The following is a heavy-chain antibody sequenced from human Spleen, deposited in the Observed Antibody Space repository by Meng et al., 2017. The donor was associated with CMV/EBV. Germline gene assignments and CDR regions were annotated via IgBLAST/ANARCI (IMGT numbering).Heavy chain of an antibody. Sequence: SETLSLTCAVYGGSFSGYYWSWIRQPPGKGLEWIGEINHSGSTNYNPSLKSRVTISVDTSKNQFSLKLSSVTAADTAVYYRARGPGRSDYWGQGTLVTVSS. CDR3: ARGPGRSDY. V-gene: IGHV4-34*01. CDR2: INHSGST. J-gene: IGHJ4*02. CDR1: GGSFSGYY. D-gene: IGHD7-27*01.